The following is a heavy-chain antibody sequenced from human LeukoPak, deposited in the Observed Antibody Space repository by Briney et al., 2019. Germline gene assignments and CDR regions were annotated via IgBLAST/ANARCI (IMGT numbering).Heavy chain of an antibody. CDR1: GGSISSGSYY. V-gene: IGHV4-61*02. D-gene: IGHD3-10*01. CDR3: ASGSGSYYTGSRGEYFQH. Sequence: SETLSLTCTVSGGSISSGSYYWSWIRQPAGKGLEWIGRIYTSGSTNYNPSLKSRVTISVDTSKNQFSLKLSSVTAADTAVYYCASGSGSYYTGSRGEYFQHWGQGTLVTVSS. CDR2: IYTSGST. J-gene: IGHJ1*01.